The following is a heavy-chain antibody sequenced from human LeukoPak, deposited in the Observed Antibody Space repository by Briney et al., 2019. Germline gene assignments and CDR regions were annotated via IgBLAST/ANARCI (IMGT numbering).Heavy chain of an antibody. J-gene: IGHJ4*02. CDR3: ATGYYDFWSGYRFDY. D-gene: IGHD3-3*01. V-gene: IGHV4-39*07. CDR1: GGSISSSSYY. CDR2: INHSGST. Sequence: SETLSLTCTVSGGSISSSSYYWSWIRQPPGKGLEWIGEINHSGSTNYNPSLKSRVTISVDTSKNQFSLKLSSVTAADTAVYYCATGYYDFWSGYRFDYWGQGTLVTVSS.